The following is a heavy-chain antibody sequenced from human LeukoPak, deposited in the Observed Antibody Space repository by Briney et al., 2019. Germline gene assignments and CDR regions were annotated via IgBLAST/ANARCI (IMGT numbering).Heavy chain of an antibody. D-gene: IGHD3-3*01. Sequence: SETLSLTCTVSGGSITSSNYYWGWIRQPPGKGLEWIGNIYYSGTTYYNPSLKSRVTISVDTTKNSFYLKLSSVTAADTDVSYCARHYDFWSGYYNYYYGMDVWGQGTTVTVSS. V-gene: IGHV4-39*01. CDR1: GGSITSSNYY. J-gene: IGHJ6*02. CDR2: IYYSGTT. CDR3: ARHYDFWSGYYNYYYGMDV.